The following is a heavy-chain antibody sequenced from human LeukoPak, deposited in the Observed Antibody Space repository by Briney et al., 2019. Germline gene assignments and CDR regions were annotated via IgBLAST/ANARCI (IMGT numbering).Heavy chain of an antibody. CDR1: GYTFTSYA. J-gene: IGHJ3*02. Sequence: ASVKISCKASGYTFTSYAIHWVRQAPGQRLEWMGWINAGNGNTKYSQKFQGRVTIIRDTSASTAYMELSSLRSEDTAVYYCARVIWGEAVAGISDDGFDIWGQGTMVTVSS. CDR3: ARVIWGEAVAGISDDGFDI. V-gene: IGHV1-3*01. D-gene: IGHD6-19*01. CDR2: INAGNGNT.